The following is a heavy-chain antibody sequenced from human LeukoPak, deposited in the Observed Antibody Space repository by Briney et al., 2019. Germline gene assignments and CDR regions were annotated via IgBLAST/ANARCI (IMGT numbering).Heavy chain of an antibody. Sequence: GESLRLSCSASGFPFNTYAIHWVRQAPGKGLEYVAGISSNGDNTDFADSAKGRFTISRDNSKSTLFLQMNSLRAEDTAVYFCTRDSALLGVAFDLWGQGTVVTVSS. J-gene: IGHJ3*01. CDR3: TRDSALLGVAFDL. V-gene: IGHV3-64D*06. D-gene: IGHD2-15*01. CDR2: ISSNGDNT. CDR1: GFPFNTYA.